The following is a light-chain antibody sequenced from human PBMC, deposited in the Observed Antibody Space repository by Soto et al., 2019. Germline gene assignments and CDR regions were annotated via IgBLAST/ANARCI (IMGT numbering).Light chain of an antibody. J-gene: IGLJ1*01. Sequence: QSVLTQPDSVSGSPGQSITISCTGTSSDVGRYNYVSWYQQHPGKAPKLMIYEVTNRPSGVSNRFSGSKSGNTASLTITGLQADDEADYYCSTIGGTGVFGTGTKVTVL. CDR3: STIGGTGV. V-gene: IGLV2-14*01. CDR2: EVT. CDR1: SSDVGRYNY.